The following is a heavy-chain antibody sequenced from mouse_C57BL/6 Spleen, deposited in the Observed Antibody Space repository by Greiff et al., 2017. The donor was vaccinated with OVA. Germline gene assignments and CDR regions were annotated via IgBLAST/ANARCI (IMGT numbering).Heavy chain of an antibody. J-gene: IGHJ2*01. CDR1: GYTFTSYW. V-gene: IGHV1-52*01. Sequence: QVQPQQPGAELVRPRSSVKLSCKASGYTFTSYWMHWVKQRPIQGLEWIGNIDPSDSETHYNQKFKDKATLTVDKSSSTAYMQLSSLTSEDSAVYYCARGGYFDYWGQGTTLTVSS. CDR2: IDPSDSET. CDR3: ARGGYFDY.